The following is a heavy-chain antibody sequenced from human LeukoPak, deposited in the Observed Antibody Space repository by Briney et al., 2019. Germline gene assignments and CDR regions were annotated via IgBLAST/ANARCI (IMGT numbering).Heavy chain of an antibody. CDR2: ISGSGGST. Sequence: PGGSLRLSCAASGFTFSSYAMSWVRQAPGKGLEWVSAISGSGGSTYYADSVKGRFTISRDNSKNTLYLQMNSLRAEDTAVYYCAKDWVAGYSSGCFDYWGQGTLVTVSS. J-gene: IGHJ4*02. D-gene: IGHD6-19*01. V-gene: IGHV3-23*01. CDR3: AKDWVAGYSSGCFDY. CDR1: GFTFSSYA.